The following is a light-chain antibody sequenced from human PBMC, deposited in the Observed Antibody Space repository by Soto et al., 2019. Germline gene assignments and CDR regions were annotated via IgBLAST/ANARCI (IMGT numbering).Light chain of an antibody. CDR2: DVS. V-gene: IGLV2-14*01. Sequence: QSVLAQPASVSGSPAQSVAISCTGTSSDVGAYNYVSWYQQLPGKAPKLLIYDVSHRPSWVSDRFSGSKSGNTASLTISGLQAEDEGDYYCNSYTSSSTLYVFGTGTKVTVL. J-gene: IGLJ1*01. CDR3: NSYTSSSTLYV. CDR1: SSDVGAYNY.